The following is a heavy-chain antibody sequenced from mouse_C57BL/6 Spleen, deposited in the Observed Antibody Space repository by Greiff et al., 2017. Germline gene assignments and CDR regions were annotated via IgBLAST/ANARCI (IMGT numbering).Heavy chain of an antibody. V-gene: IGHV5-4*01. D-gene: IGHD1-1*01. CDR1: GFTFSSYA. J-gene: IGHJ3*01. CDR2: ISDGGSYT. CDR3: AGGSEFAY. Sequence: EVQLVESGGGLVKPGGSLKLSCAASGFTFSSYAMSWVRQTPEKRLEWVATISDGGSYTYYPDNVKGRFTISRDNAKNNLYLQMSHLESEATAMYYCAGGSEFAYWGQGTLVTVSA.